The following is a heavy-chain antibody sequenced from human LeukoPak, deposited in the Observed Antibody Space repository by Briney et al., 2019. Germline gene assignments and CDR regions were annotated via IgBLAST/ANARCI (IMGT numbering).Heavy chain of an antibody. V-gene: IGHV3-23*01. CDR2: ISGGGTPT. D-gene: IGHD3-10*01. Sequence: PGGSLRLSCVVSGFTFSDYAMSWVRQAPGKGLEWVSAISGGGTPTFYADSVKGRFTISRDNAKNSLYLQMNSLTAEDTAVYYCARVIPTTPFGGFDFWGQGALVTVSS. CDR3: ARVIPTTPFGGFDF. CDR1: GFTFSDYA. J-gene: IGHJ4*02.